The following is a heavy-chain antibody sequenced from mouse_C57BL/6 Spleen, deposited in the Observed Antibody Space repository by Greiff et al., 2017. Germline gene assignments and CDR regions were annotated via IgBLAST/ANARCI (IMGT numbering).Heavy chain of an antibody. CDR3: ARRWLLRFAY. CDR1: GFTFSSYT. J-gene: IGHJ3*01. V-gene: IGHV5-9*01. D-gene: IGHD2-3*01. CDR2: ISGGGGNT. Sequence: EVKLVESGGGLVKPGGSLKLSCAASGFTFSSYTMSWVRQTPEKRLEWVATISGGGGNTYYPDSVKGRFTISRDNAKNTLYLQMSSLRSEDTALYYCARRWLLRFAYWGQGTLVTVSA.